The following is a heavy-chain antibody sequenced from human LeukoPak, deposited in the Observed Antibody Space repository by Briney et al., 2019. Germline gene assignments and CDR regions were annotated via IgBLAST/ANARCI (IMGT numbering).Heavy chain of an antibody. Sequence: SQTLSLTCTVSGGSISSGDYYWSWIRQPPGKGLEWIGYIYYSGSTYCNPSLKSRVTISVDTSKNQFSLKLSSVTAADTAVYYCARDSDYNWYFDLWGRGTLVTVSS. D-gene: IGHD4-11*01. V-gene: IGHV4-30-4*01. CDR3: ARDSDYNWYFDL. CDR2: IYYSGST. J-gene: IGHJ2*01. CDR1: GGSISSGDYY.